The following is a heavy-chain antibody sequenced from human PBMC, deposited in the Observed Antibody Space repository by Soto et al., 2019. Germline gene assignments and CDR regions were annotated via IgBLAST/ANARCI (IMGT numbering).Heavy chain of an antibody. D-gene: IGHD2-21*02. CDR2: IIPIFGTA. CDR3: AREGPRAYCGGDCPPSYAFDI. V-gene: IGHV1-69*06. J-gene: IGHJ3*02. Sequence: SSVKVSCKASGGTFSSYAISWVRPAPGQGLAWMGGIIPIFGTANYAQKFQGKVTIRADKSTIPAYMKLSSLRSEDTAVYYCAREGPRAYCGGDCPPSYAFDIWGQGTMVTVSS. CDR1: GGTFSSYA.